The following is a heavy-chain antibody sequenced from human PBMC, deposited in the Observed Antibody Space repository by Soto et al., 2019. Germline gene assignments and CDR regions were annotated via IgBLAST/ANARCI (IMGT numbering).Heavy chain of an antibody. CDR2: IYYSGSY. J-gene: IGHJ4*02. CDR3: DRGGARWPGYFDS. Sequence: PSETLSLTCSVSGGSISGDYYWSWIRQSPEKGLEWIGYIYYSGSYYSNPALQSRLSMSLDTSKNQFSLKLRSVTAADTAVYYCDRGGARWPGYFDSWGQGALVTVSS. V-gene: IGHV4-30-4*08. CDR1: GGSISGDYY. D-gene: IGHD2-15*01.